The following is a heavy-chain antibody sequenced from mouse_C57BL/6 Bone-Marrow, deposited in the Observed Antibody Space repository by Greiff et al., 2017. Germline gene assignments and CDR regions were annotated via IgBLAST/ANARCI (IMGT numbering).Heavy chain of an antibody. D-gene: IGHD2-2*01. CDR2: IRLKSDNYAT. Sequence: EVKVEESGGGLVQPGGSMKLSCVASGFTFSNYWMNWVRQSPEKGLEWVAQIRLKSDNYATHYAESVKGRFTISRDDSKSSVYLQMNNLRAEDTGIYYCTAPLWLRRAWFAYWGQGTLVTVSA. J-gene: IGHJ3*01. CDR1: GFTFSNYW. CDR3: TAPLWLRRAWFAY. V-gene: IGHV6-3*01.